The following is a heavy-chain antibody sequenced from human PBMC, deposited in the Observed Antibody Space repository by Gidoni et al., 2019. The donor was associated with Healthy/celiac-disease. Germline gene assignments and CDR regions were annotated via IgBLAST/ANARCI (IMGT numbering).Heavy chain of an antibody. V-gene: IGHV2-5*02. J-gene: IGHJ5*02. CDR1: GFPVRPRGSG. Sequence: QITLKESGPTLVRPTQTLSLTCTFSGFPVRPRGSGVGWIRQPPGKALEWLALIYWDDDKRYSPSLKSRLTITKDTSKNQVVLTMTNMDPVDTATYYCAHRRDLGYSSSWPNWFDPWGQGTLVTVSS. CDR3: AHRRDLGYSSSWPNWFDP. D-gene: IGHD6-13*01. CDR2: IYWDDDK.